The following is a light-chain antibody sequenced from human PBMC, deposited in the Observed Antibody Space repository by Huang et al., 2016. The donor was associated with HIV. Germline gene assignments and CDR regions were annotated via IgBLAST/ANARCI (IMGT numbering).Light chain of an antibody. Sequence: EIVLTQSPGPLSLSPGEGATLSCRAAQSINNNYLAWFQQKPGQPPRRLIYVASSRATGVPDRVTGSGSGRDFNLTISRLETEDFAMYFCQHYVTSPQTFGQGTKLEIK. CDR1: QSINNNY. CDR3: QHYVTSPQT. J-gene: IGKJ2*01. CDR2: VAS. V-gene: IGKV3-20*01.